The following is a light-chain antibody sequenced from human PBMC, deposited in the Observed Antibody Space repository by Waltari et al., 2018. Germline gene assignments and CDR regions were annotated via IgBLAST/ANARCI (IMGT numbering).Light chain of an antibody. CDR1: SSDVGGYTY. CDR3: CSYAGSYTYV. J-gene: IGLJ1*01. V-gene: IGLV2-11*01. Sequence: QSALTQPRSVFGSPGQSVTIPCPGTSSDVGGYTYFSWYQQHPGKAPKLMIYDVSKRPSGVPDRFSGSKSGNTASLTISGLQAEDEADYYCCSYAGSYTYVFGTGTKVTVL. CDR2: DVS.